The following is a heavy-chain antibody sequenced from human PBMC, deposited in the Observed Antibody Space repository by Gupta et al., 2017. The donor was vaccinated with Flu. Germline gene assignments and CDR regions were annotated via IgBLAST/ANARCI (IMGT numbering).Heavy chain of an antibody. Sequence: EVQLVESGGGLVQPGRSLRLSCAASGFTFDDYAMHWVRQAPGKGLEWVSGISWNSGSIGYADSVKGRFTISRDNAKNSLYLQMNSLRAEDTALYYCAKERVAVTYYYYGMDVWGQGTTVTVSS. CDR1: GFTFDDYA. J-gene: IGHJ6*02. CDR3: AKERVAVTYYYYGMDV. CDR2: ISWNSGSI. V-gene: IGHV3-9*01. D-gene: IGHD6-19*01.